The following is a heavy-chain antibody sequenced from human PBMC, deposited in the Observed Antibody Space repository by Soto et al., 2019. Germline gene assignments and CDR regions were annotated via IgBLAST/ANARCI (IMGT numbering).Heavy chain of an antibody. V-gene: IGHV5-51*03. Sequence: EVQLVQSGAEVKKPGESLKISCRGSGYSFTSYWIGWVHQMPGKGLGWMGIIYPGDSDTRSSPSFEGQVTISVDKSISTAYRHWSSLKASDTAMYYWARNPGIAAAGARFDYWGPGTHVTVSS. J-gene: IGHJ4*02. D-gene: IGHD6-13*01. CDR3: ARNPGIAAAGARFDY. CDR2: IYPGDSDT. CDR1: GYSFTSYW.